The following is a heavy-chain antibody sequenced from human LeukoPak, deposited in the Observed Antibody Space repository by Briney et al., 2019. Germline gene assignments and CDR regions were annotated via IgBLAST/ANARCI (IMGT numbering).Heavy chain of an antibody. CDR3: AKEVYYYDSSGYYPYFDY. V-gene: IGHV3-23*01. J-gene: IGHJ4*02. CDR1: GFTFSSYA. CDR2: ISGSGGST. Sequence: GGSLRLSCAASGFTFSSYAMSWVRQAPGKGLEWVSAISGSGGSTYYADSVKGRFTISRDNSKNTLYLQMNSLRAKDTAVYYCAKEVYYYDSSGYYPYFDYWGQGTLVTVSS. D-gene: IGHD3-22*01.